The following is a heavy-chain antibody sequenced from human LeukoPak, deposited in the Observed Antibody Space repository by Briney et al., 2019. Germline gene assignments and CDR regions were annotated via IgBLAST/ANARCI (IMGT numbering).Heavy chain of an antibody. J-gene: IGHJ4*02. Sequence: SETLSLTCTVSGGSISSSSYYWGWIRQPPGKGLEWIGSIYYSGSTYYNPSLKSRVTISVDTSKNQFSLKLSSVTAADTAVYYCERWLLWFGEWHWGQGTLVTVSS. CDR1: GGSISSSSYY. CDR2: IYYSGST. V-gene: IGHV4-39*01. D-gene: IGHD3-10*01. CDR3: ERWLLWFGEWH.